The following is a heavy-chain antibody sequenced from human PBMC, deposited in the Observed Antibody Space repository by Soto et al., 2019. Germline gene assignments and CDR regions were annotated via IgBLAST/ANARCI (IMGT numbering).Heavy chain of an antibody. CDR3: ARHRSSGWYWD. CDR2: IYYSGST. V-gene: IGHV4-59*08. CDR1: GGSISSYY. J-gene: IGHJ4*02. D-gene: IGHD6-19*01. Sequence: QVQLQESGPGLVKPSETLSLTCTVSGGSISSYYWSWIRQPPGKGLEWIGYIYYSGSTNYNPSLRSRVTISVDTSKNQFSLKLSSVTAADTAVYYCARHRSSGWYWDWGQGTLVTVSS.